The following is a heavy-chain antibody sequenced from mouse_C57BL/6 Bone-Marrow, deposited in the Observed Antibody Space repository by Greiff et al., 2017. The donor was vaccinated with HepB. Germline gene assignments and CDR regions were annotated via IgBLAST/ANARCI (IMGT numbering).Heavy chain of an antibody. D-gene: IGHD1-1*01. J-gene: IGHJ2*01. CDR3: ARGFITTVDFDY. V-gene: IGHV1-76*01. Sequence: QVQLQQSGAELVRPGASVKLSCKASGYTFTDYYINWVKQRPGQGLEWIARIYPGSGNTYYNEKFKGKATLTAEKSSSTAYMQLSSLTSEDSAVYFCARGFITTVDFDYWGQGTTLTVSS. CDR1: GYTFTDYY. CDR2: IYPGSGNT.